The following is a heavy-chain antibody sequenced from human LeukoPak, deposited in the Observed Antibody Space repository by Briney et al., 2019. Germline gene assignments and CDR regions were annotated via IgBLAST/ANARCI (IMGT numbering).Heavy chain of an antibody. J-gene: IGHJ4*02. V-gene: IGHV3-13*01. CDR2: IGTAGDT. CDR1: GFTFSSYD. CDR3: ARGNSSGQFDY. Sequence: GGSLRLSCAASGFTFSSYDMHWVRQATGKGLEWVSAIGTAGDTYYPGSVKGRFTISRENAKNSLYLQMNSLGAEDTAVYYCARGNSSGQFDYWGQGTLVTVSS. D-gene: IGHD6-19*01.